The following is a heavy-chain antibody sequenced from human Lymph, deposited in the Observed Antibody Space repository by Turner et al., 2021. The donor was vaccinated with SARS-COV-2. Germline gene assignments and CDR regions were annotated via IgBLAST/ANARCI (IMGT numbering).Heavy chain of an antibody. CDR3: ARREWGGSLGHIDY. V-gene: IGHV5-51*01. Sequence: QLVQSGAAVKKPGQSLQISCKGSVYSFTSYWIGWVRQMPGKGLEWMGIIYPGDSDTRYSTSFQGKVTISADKSISTAYLQWSSLKASDTAMYYCARREWGGSLGHIDYWGQGTLVTVSS. D-gene: IGHD3-3*01. CDR1: VYSFTSYW. CDR2: IYPGDSDT. J-gene: IGHJ4*02.